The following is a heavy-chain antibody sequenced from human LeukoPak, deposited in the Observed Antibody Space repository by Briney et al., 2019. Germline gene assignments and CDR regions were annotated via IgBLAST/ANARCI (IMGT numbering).Heavy chain of an antibody. Sequence: PGGSLRLSCAASGFTFNSYWMGWVRQAPGKGLEWVANIKRDGSEKYYGGSVKGRFTISRDNAKNSLYLQMNSLRAEDTAVYYWARDKEAAVDFWSGYYPLWGQGTLVTVSS. CDR3: ARDKEAAVDFWSGYYPL. CDR2: IKRDGSEK. V-gene: IGHV3-7*01. D-gene: IGHD3-3*01. J-gene: IGHJ4*02. CDR1: GFTFNSYW.